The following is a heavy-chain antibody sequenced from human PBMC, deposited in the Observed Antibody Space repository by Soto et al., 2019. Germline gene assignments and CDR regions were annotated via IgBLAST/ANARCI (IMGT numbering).Heavy chain of an antibody. J-gene: IGHJ6*03. CDR2: IYYSGST. CDR1: GGSISSYY. CDR3: ASARSTSYNWNYGGTYYYYYMDV. Sequence: SETLSLTCTVSGGSISSYYWGWIRQPPGKGLEWIGYIYYSGSTNYNPSLKSRVTISVDTSKNQFSLKLSSVTAADTAVYYCASARSTSYNWNYGGTYYYYYMDVWGKGTTVTVSS. D-gene: IGHD1-7*01. V-gene: IGHV4-59*08.